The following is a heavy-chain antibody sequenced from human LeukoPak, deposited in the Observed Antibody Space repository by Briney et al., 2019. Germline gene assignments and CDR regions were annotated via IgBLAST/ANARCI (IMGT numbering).Heavy chain of an antibody. CDR1: GGSISSYY. Sequence: SETLSLTCTVSGGSISSYYWSWIRQPPGKGLEWIGYIYYSGSTNYNPSLKSRVTISVDTSKNQFSLKLSSVTAADTAVYYCARGIEVGVELDYWGQGTLVTVSS. D-gene: IGHD2-15*01. J-gene: IGHJ4*02. V-gene: IGHV4-59*01. CDR3: ARGIEVGVELDY. CDR2: IYYSGST.